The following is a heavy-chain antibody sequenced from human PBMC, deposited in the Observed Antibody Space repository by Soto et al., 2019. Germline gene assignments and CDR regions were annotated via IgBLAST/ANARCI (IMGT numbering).Heavy chain of an antibody. CDR3: ARAKNYFNYYYFMDV. CDR1: GLTFSSYW. V-gene: IGHV3-7*01. Sequence: PGGSLRLSCASSGLTFSSYWMSLVRQAPGKGLEWVANIKQDGSEKYYVDSVKGRFTISRDNAKNSLYLQMNGLRAEDTAVYYCARAKNYFNYYYFMDVWGKGTTVTVSS. CDR2: IKQDGSEK. J-gene: IGHJ6*03. D-gene: IGHD1-7*01.